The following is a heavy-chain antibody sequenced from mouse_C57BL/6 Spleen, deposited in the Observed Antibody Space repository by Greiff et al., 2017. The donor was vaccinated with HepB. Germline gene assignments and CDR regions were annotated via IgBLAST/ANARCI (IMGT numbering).Heavy chain of an antibody. Sequence: EVKLVESGGGLVKPGGSLKLSCAASGFTFSDYGMHWVRQAPEKGLEWVAYISSGSSTIYYADTVKGRFTISRDNAKNTLFLQMTSLRSEDTAMYYCARGAYYSNYVGFCFAYWGQGTLVTVSA. CDR1: GFTFSDYG. V-gene: IGHV5-17*01. J-gene: IGHJ3*01. CDR3: ARGAYYSNYVGFCFAY. D-gene: IGHD2-5*01. CDR2: ISSGSSTI.